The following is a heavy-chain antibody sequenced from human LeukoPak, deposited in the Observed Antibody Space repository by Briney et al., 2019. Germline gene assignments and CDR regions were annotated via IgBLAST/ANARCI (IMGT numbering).Heavy chain of an antibody. CDR2: IYYSGST. D-gene: IGHD6-13*01. V-gene: IGHV4-59*08. Sequence: SETLSLTCTVSGGSISSYYWSWIRQPPGKGLEWIGYIYYSGSTNYNPSLKSRVTISVDTSKNQFSLKLSSVTAADTAVYYCARHHYRYSSSWYAYWGQGTLVTVSS. J-gene: IGHJ4*02. CDR3: ARHHYRYSSSWYAY. CDR1: GGSISSYY.